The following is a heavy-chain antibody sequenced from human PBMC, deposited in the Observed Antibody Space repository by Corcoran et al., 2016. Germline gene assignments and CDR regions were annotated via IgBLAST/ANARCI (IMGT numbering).Heavy chain of an antibody. D-gene: IGHD6-25*01. Sequence: EVQLVESGGGLVQPGGSLRLSCAASGFAFSTYWMHWVRQVPGKGLMWVSRITGDGSDTTYADSVKGRFTISRDNAENTRYLQMDRMRAEDTAVYYCARGGGWSSGRFRAFGFWGQGTMVTVSS. CDR2: ITGDGSDT. CDR3: ARGGGWSSGRFRAFGF. CDR1: GFAFSTYW. V-gene: IGHV3-74*03. J-gene: IGHJ3*01.